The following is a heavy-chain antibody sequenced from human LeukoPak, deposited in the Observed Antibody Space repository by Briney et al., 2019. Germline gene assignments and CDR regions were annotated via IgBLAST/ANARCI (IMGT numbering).Heavy chain of an antibody. CDR3: ARDGGGIQLWLRY. CDR1: GFTVSSNY. CDR2: IYSGGST. Sequence: GSLRLSCAASGFTVSSNYMSWVRQAPGKGLEWVSVIYSGGSTYYADSVKGRFTISRDNSKNTLYLQMNSLRAEDTAVYYCARDGGGIQLWLRYWGQGTLVTVSS. J-gene: IGHJ4*02. V-gene: IGHV3-53*01. D-gene: IGHD5-18*01.